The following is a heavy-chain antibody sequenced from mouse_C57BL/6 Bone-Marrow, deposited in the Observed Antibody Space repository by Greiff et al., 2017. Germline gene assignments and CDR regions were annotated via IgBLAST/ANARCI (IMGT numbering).Heavy chain of an antibody. CDR2: IYPRSGNT. Sequence: QVQLQQSGAELARPGASVKLSCKASGYTFTSYGISWVKQRTGQGLEWIGEIYPRSGNTYYNEKFKGKATLTADKSSSTAYMELRSLTSEDSAVYFCAGDSSGYVRFAYWGQGTLVTVSA. CDR3: AGDSSGYVRFAY. V-gene: IGHV1-81*01. J-gene: IGHJ3*01. CDR1: GYTFTSYG. D-gene: IGHD3-2*02.